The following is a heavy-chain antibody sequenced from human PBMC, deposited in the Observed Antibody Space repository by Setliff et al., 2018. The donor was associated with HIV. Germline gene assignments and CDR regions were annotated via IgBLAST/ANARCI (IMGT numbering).Heavy chain of an antibody. J-gene: IGHJ4*02. CDR2: VYYSGSI. Sequence: ASETLSLTCSVSGDSFSSGTYYWGWIRQPPGKGLEWIGSVYYSGSIDYNPSLKSRVTISMDTAKSQFSLKLTSVTAADTAVYYCARHRDGGTYPLDYWGQGTLVTVSS. CDR3: ARHRDGGTYPLDY. V-gene: IGHV4-39*01. CDR1: GDSFSSGTYY. D-gene: IGHD1-26*01.